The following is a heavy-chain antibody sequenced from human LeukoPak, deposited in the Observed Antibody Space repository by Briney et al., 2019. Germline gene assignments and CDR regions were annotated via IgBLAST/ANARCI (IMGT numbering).Heavy chain of an antibody. V-gene: IGHV3-21*01. CDR2: VSGTSSYI. D-gene: IGHD2-15*01. CDR3: ARETYCSGGSCYYFDY. Sequence: GGSLRLSCAASGFTFSSYSMNWVRQAPGKGLEWVSSVSGTSSYIYYADSVKGRFTISRDNAKNSLYLQMNSPRAEDTAVYYCARETYCSGGSCYYFDYWGQGTLVTVSS. CDR1: GFTFSSYS. J-gene: IGHJ4*02.